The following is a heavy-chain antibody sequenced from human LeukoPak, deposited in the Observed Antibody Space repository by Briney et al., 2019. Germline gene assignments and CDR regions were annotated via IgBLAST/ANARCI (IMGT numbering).Heavy chain of an antibody. CDR2: IEYDASYT. CDR1: GFTFSSYW. CDR3: ARDRVGLSGPHDAFDT. D-gene: IGHD3-9*01. J-gene: IGHJ3*02. Sequence: GGSLRLSCAASGFTFSSYWMHWVRQAPGKGLEWVATIEYDASYTVHADSVKGRFTISRDNSKSLLYLQMNSLRVEDTAVYYCARDRVGLSGPHDAFDTWGQGTLVTVSS. V-gene: IGHV3-30*03.